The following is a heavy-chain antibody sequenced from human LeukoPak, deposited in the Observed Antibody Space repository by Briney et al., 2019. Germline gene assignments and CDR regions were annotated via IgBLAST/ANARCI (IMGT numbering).Heavy chain of an antibody. CDR3: ARDQHYYDSSGYPL. V-gene: IGHV3-21*01. Sequence: PGGSLRLSCAASGFTFSSYSMNWVRQAPGKGLEWVSSISSSSSYIYYADSVKGRFTISRDNAKNSLYLQMNSLRAGDTAVYYCARDQHYYDSSGYPLWGQGTLVTVSS. J-gene: IGHJ4*02. CDR2: ISSSSSYI. D-gene: IGHD3-22*01. CDR1: GFTFSSYS.